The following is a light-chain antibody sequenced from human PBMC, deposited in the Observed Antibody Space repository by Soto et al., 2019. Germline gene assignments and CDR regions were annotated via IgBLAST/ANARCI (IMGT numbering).Light chain of an antibody. J-gene: IGLJ1*01. CDR3: SSYTSSDTYV. CDR2: DVT. Sequence: QSALTQPASVSGSPGQSITISCTGTSGDVGGFNFVSWYQHHPGEAPKLMIYDVTARPSGVSNRFSGSKSGNTASLTISGLQAEDEADYYCSSYTSSDTYVFGTGTKLTVL. CDR1: SGDVGGFNF. V-gene: IGLV2-14*03.